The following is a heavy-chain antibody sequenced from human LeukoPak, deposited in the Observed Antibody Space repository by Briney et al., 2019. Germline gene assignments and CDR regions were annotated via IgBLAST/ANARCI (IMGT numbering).Heavy chain of an antibody. V-gene: IGHV4-38-2*02. Sequence: ETLSLTCTVSGYSISSGYYWGWIRQPPGKGLEWIGSIYHSGCTYYNPSLKSRVTISVDTSKNQFSLKLSSVTAADTAVYYCARDRLIAAAGLWGQGTLVTVSS. CDR1: GYSISSGYY. CDR3: ARDRLIAAAGL. J-gene: IGHJ4*02. D-gene: IGHD6-13*01. CDR2: IYHSGCT.